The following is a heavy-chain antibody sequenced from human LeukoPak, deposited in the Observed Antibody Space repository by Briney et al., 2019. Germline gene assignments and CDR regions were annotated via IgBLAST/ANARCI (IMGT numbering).Heavy chain of an antibody. V-gene: IGHV1-2*02. CDR1: GYIFTAYY. CDR3: TRIGDGYPY. D-gene: IGHD5-24*01. Sequence: ASVTVSCKASGYIFTAYYLHWVRLAPGQGPEWMGWIKADSGDTNYARKFQGRVTMTRDTSITTVYMELSSLTSDDTAVYYCTRIGDGYPYWGQGSLVTVSS. J-gene: IGHJ4*02. CDR2: IKADSGDT.